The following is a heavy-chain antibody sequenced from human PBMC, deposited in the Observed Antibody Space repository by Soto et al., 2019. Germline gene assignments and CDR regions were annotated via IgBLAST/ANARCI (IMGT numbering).Heavy chain of an antibody. D-gene: IGHD5-12*01. J-gene: IGHJ4*02. CDR3: TRDGRYSGYPPPAF. CDR1: GFTFSDYT. V-gene: IGHV3-49*03. CDR2: IRSKPYGGTT. Sequence: PGGSLRLSCTTSGFTFSDYTMSWFRQAPGKGLEWVGFIRSKPYGGTTEHAASVKGRFAISRDDSKSFAYLQMNSLKAEDTAVYYCTRDGRYSGYPPPAFWGPGTLVTVSS.